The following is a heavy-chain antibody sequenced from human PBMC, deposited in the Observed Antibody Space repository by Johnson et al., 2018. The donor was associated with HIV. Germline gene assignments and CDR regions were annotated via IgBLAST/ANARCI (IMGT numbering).Heavy chain of an antibody. CDR3: TTDLSFTVTRGGGGDAFDI. CDR2: IWYDGSNK. CDR1: GFTFSSYG. V-gene: IGHV3-33*01. D-gene: IGHD4-17*01. Sequence: QMLLVESGGGVVQPGRSLRLSCEASGFTFSSYGMHWVRQAPGKGLEWVAVIWYDGSNKYYADSVKGRFTISRDNSKNTLYLQMNSLRAEDTAVYYCTTDLSFTVTRGGGGDAFDIWGQGTMVSVSS. J-gene: IGHJ3*02.